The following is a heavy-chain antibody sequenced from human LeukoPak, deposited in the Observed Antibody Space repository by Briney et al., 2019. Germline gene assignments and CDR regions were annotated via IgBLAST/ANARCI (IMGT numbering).Heavy chain of an antibody. D-gene: IGHD1-14*01. CDR1: GFTFSNYG. CDR3: VKDNPLDY. Sequence: HPGGSLRLSCGASGFTFSNYGMLWVRQAPGKGLDWVSFIRYDGNNKLYADSVKGRFTISRDNSKNTLYLHINSLRAEDTAVYYCVKDNPLDYWGQGTLVTVSS. CDR2: IRYDGNNK. J-gene: IGHJ4*02. V-gene: IGHV3-30*02.